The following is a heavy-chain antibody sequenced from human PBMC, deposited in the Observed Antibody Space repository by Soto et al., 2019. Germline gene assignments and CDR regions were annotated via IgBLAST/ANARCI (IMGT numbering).Heavy chain of an antibody. D-gene: IGHD6-19*01. CDR2: IYYSGST. J-gene: IGHJ4*02. CDR1: GGSISSSSYY. Sequence: QLQLQESGPGLVKPSETLSLTCTVSGGSISSSSYYWGWIRQPPGKGLEWIGSIYYSGSTYYNPSLKSRVTISVDTSKNQFSLKLSSVTAADTAVYYCARQAQWLVRSFDYWGQGTLVTVSS. V-gene: IGHV4-39*01. CDR3: ARQAQWLVRSFDY.